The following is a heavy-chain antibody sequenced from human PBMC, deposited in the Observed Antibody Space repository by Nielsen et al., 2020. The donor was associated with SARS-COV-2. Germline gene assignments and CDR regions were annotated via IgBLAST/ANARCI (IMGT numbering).Heavy chain of an antibody. D-gene: IGHD3-3*01. CDR2: IWYDGSNK. J-gene: IGHJ6*03. Sequence: GESLKISCAASGFTFSSYGMHWVRQAPGKGLEWVAVIWYDGSNKYYADSVKGRFTISRDNSKNTLYLQMNSLRAEDTAVYYCAKDLADSWSDDYSAYYNMDVWGKGTTVTVSS. CDR3: AKDLADSWSDDYSAYYNMDV. CDR1: GFTFSSYG. V-gene: IGHV3-33*06.